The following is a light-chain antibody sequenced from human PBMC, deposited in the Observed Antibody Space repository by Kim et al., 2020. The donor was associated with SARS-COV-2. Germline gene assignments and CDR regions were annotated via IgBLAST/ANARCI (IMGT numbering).Light chain of an antibody. CDR2: DVS. V-gene: IGLV2-14*04. CDR3: SSFTGSSTFV. Sequence: GQSITISCTGTSGDVGGYNYVSWYQQHPGKAPKLMIYDVSRRPSGVSNRFSGSKSGNTASLTISGLQAEDEADYYCSSFTGSSTFVLGGGTQLTVL. CDR1: SGDVGGYNY. J-gene: IGLJ2*01.